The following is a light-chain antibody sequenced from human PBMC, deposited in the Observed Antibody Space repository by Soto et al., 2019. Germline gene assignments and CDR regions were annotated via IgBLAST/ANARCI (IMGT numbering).Light chain of an antibody. CDR1: QGISRS. CDR2: AAS. Sequence: IPFTQSPSPVSASDGDRVTLTCRASQGISRSLAWYQQKPGKVPRLLIYAASSLASGIPARFSGSGSGTDFTLTISSLQSEDFATYYCQQSYSTLPITFGQGTRLEIK. V-gene: IGKV1-39*01. CDR3: QQSYSTLPIT. J-gene: IGKJ5*01.